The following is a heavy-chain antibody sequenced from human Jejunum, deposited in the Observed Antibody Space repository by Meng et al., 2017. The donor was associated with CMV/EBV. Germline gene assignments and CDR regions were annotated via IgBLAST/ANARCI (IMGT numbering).Heavy chain of an antibody. CDR1: GFNFRNYW. CDR3: TGLDY. J-gene: IGHJ4*02. V-gene: IGHV3-74*01. CDR2: ITDDGTT. Sequence: EGHVVESGGGLVQRGGSLRLSCAASGFNFRNYWMHWVRQEPGKGPLWVSRITDDGTTNYADFVQGRFTISRDNAKNTVYLQMNSLRAEDTGIYYCTGLDYWGQGTLVTVPS.